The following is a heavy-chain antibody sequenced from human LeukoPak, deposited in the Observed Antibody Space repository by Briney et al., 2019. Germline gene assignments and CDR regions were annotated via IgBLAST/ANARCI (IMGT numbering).Heavy chain of an antibody. Sequence: GGSVRLSCAASGFTFSSNSMNWVRQAPGKGLEWVSSISSSSTYIYYVDSVKGRFTISRDNAKNSLYLQMNSLRAEETAVYYCARAYSSGWYVQAGIDYWGQGTLVTVSS. V-gene: IGHV3-21*01. CDR2: ISSSSTYI. J-gene: IGHJ4*02. D-gene: IGHD6-19*01. CDR1: GFTFSSNS. CDR3: ARAYSSGWYVQAGIDY.